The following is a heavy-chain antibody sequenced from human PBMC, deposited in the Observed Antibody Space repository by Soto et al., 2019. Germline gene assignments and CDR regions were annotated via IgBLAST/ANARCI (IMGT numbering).Heavy chain of an antibody. V-gene: IGHV3-23*01. CDR1: GFTFSSYA. Sequence: GGSLRLSCTASGFTFSSYAMSWVRQAPGKGLEWVSAISGSGGSTYYADSVKGRFTISRDNSKNTLYLQMNSLRAEDTAVYYCAKRIVVVKRVYYGMDVWGQGTTVTVSS. J-gene: IGHJ6*02. CDR3: AKRIVVVKRVYYGMDV. D-gene: IGHD3-22*01. CDR2: ISGSGGST.